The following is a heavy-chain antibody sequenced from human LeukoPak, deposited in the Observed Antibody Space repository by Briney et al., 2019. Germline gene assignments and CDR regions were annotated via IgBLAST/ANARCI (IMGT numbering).Heavy chain of an antibody. CDR1: GYTFTGYY. Sequence: ASVKVSCKASGYTFTGYYMHCVRQAPGQGLEWMGWINPNSGGTNYAQKFQGRVTMTRDTSISTAYMELSRLRSDDTAVYYCERDTGRIQLWSSSLYWGQGTLVTVSS. J-gene: IGHJ4*02. CDR3: ERDTGRIQLWSSSLY. V-gene: IGHV1-2*02. D-gene: IGHD5-18*01. CDR2: INPNSGGT.